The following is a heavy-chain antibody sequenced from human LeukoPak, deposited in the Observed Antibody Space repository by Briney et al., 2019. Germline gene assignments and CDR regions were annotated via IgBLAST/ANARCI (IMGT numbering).Heavy chain of an antibody. CDR2: INPNSGDT. J-gene: IGHJ3*02. Sequence: ASVKVSCKASGYTFTDYYVYWVRQAPGQGLEWMGWINPNSGDTNSAQNFQGRVTMTRDTSISTAYMDLSSLTSDDTAMYYCARDVLWYDAFDIWGQGTMVTVSS. CDR1: GYTFTDYY. CDR3: ARDVLWYDAFDI. V-gene: IGHV1-2*02. D-gene: IGHD6-13*01.